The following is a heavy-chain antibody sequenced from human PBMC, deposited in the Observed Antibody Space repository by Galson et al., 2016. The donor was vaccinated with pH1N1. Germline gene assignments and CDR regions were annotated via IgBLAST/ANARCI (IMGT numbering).Heavy chain of an antibody. CDR2: IYHSGSS. CDR3: ARAGYGYFGLASYPRPYYYYYTDV. V-gene: IGHV4-38-2*02. D-gene: IGHD3-10*01. Sequence: ETLSLTCTVSGYSISSGYYWGWIRQPPGKGLEWIGSIYHSGSSYYNQSLKSRVTISVDTSKNQFSLKLSSVTATDTAVYYCARAGYGYFGLASYPRPYYYYYTDVWGKGTTVTVSS. CDR1: GYSISSGYY. J-gene: IGHJ6*03.